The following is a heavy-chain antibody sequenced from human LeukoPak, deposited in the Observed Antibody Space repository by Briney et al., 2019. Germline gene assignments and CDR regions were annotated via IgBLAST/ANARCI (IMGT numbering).Heavy chain of an antibody. J-gene: IGHJ4*02. CDR2: ISGSGDST. CDR1: GFTFDDYA. V-gene: IGHV3-23*01. Sequence: GGSLRLSCAASGFTFDDYAMSWVRQAPGKGLEWVSSISGSGDSTYYADSVKGRFTISRDNSKNTLYLQMNSLRAEDTAVYYCAKAGAVVVVAAKYFDYWGQGILVTVSS. CDR3: AKAGAVVVVAAKYFDY. D-gene: IGHD2-15*01.